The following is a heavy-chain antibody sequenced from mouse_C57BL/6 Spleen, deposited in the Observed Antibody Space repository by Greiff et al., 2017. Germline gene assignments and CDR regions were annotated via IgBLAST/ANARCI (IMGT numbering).Heavy chain of an antibody. CDR2: IDPSDSYT. CDR3: ARSSSYGYWYFDV. D-gene: IGHD1-1*01. Sequence: QVQLQQSGAELVRPGTSVKLSCKASGYTFTSYWKHWVKQRPGQGLEWIGVIDPSDSYTNYNQKFKGKATLTVDTSSSTAYMQLSSLTSEDSAVYYCARSSSYGYWYFDVWGTGTTVTVSS. V-gene: IGHV1-59*01. CDR1: GYTFTSYW. J-gene: IGHJ1*03.